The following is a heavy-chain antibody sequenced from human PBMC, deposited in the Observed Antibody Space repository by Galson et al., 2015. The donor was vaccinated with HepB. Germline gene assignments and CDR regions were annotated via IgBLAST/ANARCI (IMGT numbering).Heavy chain of an antibody. CDR1: GFTFSSYA. J-gene: IGHJ4*02. D-gene: IGHD5-24*01. Sequence: SLRLSCAASGFTFSSYAMSWVRQAPGKGLEWVSTISGSGGSTYYADSVKGRFTISRDNSKNTLYLQMNSLRAEDTAVYYCAKKRATYQASFDYWGQGTLVTVSS. V-gene: IGHV3-23*01. CDR2: ISGSGGST. CDR3: AKKRATYQASFDY.